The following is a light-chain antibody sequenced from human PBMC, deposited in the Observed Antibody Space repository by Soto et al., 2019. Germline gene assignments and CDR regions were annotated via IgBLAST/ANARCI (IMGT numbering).Light chain of an antibody. V-gene: IGKV1-39*01. CDR2: VAS. J-gene: IGKJ5*01. CDR3: QQADTFPIT. CDR1: QSIIRY. Sequence: DIQMTQSPSSLSASVGDIVTITCRASQSIIRYLNWYQQKPWKAPNLLIYVASSLQSEVPSRFSGSGSGTDFTLTITSLQPEDSAIYYCQQADTFPITFGQGTRLEIK.